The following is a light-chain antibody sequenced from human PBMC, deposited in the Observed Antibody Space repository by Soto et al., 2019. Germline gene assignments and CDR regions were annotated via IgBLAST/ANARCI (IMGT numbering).Light chain of an antibody. CDR2: EVS. CDR3: SSRTSSITYV. Sequence: QSALTQPASVSVSPGQSITSSCTGTSSDVGGYNYVSWYQQHPGKAPKLMIYEVSNRPSGISSRFSGSKSGNTASLTISGLQAEDEADYYCSSRTSSITYVFGTGTKVTVL. J-gene: IGLJ1*01. V-gene: IGLV2-14*01. CDR1: SSDVGGYNY.